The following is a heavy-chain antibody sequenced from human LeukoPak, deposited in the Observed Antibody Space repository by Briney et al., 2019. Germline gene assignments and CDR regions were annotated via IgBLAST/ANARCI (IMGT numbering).Heavy chain of an antibody. Sequence: PSETLSLTCTVSGGSISSSSYYWGWIRQPPGKGLEWTGSIYYSGSTYYNPSLKSRVTISVDTSKNQFSLKLSSVTAADTAVYYCALLGAEYYFDYWGQGTLVTVSS. J-gene: IGHJ4*02. CDR2: IYYSGST. CDR1: GGSISSSSYY. D-gene: IGHD1-26*01. V-gene: IGHV4-39*07. CDR3: ALLGAEYYFDY.